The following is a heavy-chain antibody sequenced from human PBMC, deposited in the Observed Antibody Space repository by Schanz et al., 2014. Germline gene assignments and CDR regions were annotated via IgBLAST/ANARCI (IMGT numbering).Heavy chain of an antibody. CDR3: ARGVRIDY. D-gene: IGHD3-3*01. CDR1: GFTFSDHY. CDR2: IWYDGNNK. J-gene: IGHJ4*02. V-gene: IGHV3-33*08. Sequence: VQLVESGGGMVQPGGSLRLSCAASGFTFSDHYMDWVRQAPGKGLEWVAIIWYDGNNKKYADSVKGRFTISRDNFKNTLFLQMNSLRAEDTAVYYCARGVRIDYWGQGALVTVSS.